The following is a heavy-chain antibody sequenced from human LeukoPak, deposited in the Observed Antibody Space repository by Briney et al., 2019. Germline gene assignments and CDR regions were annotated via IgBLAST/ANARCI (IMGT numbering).Heavy chain of an antibody. CDR1: GFPFSSYA. CDR2: ISGSGDST. D-gene: IGHD5-12*01. CDR3: ARVGYSGYDYDY. V-gene: IGHV3-23*01. Sequence: GGSLRLSCEASGFPFSSYAMSWVRQAPGKGLEWVSVISGSGDSTYYADSVEGRCTSSRDNSKDALYLQMNSLRAEDTAVYYCARVGYSGYDYDYWGQGTLATVSS. J-gene: IGHJ4*02.